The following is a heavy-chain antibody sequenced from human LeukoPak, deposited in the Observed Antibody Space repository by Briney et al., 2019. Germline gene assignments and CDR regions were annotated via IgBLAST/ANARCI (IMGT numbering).Heavy chain of an antibody. Sequence: GASVKVSCKASGYTFIDYDINWVRQATGQGLEWMGWMNSKSGDTGYAQKFQGRVTMTRKTSISTAYMELSSLRAEDTAFYYCAKDVDYSAYDRPPLWFGSWGQGTLVTVSS. D-gene: IGHD5-12*01. V-gene: IGHV1-8*01. CDR1: GYTFIDYD. CDR2: MNSKSGDT. CDR3: AKDVDYSAYDRPPLWFGS. J-gene: IGHJ5*01.